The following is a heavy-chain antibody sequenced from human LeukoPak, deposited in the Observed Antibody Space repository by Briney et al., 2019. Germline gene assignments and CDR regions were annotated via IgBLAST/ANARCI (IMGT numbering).Heavy chain of an antibody. D-gene: IGHD2-2*01. Sequence: SVKVSCKASGGTFSSYAISWVRQAPGQGLEWMGGIIPIFGTANYAQKFQGRVTMTRDMSTSTVYMELSSLRSDDTAVYYCARARSSSTSLNWFDPWGQGTLVTVSS. CDR2: IIPIFGTA. V-gene: IGHV1-69*05. CDR3: ARARSSSTSLNWFDP. CDR1: GGTFSSYA. J-gene: IGHJ5*02.